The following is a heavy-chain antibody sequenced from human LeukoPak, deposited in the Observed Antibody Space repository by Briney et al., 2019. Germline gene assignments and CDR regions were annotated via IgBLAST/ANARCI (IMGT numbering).Heavy chain of an antibody. CDR2: IYTSGST. J-gene: IGHJ2*01. Sequence: SETLSLTCTVSGGSISSYYWSWIRQPAGKGLEWIGRIYTSGSTNYNPSLKSRVTMSVDTSKNQFSLKLSSVTAVDTAVYYCASIWSGYHYWYFDLWGRGTLVTVSS. CDR3: ASIWSGYHYWYFDL. D-gene: IGHD3-3*01. CDR1: GGSISSYY. V-gene: IGHV4-4*07.